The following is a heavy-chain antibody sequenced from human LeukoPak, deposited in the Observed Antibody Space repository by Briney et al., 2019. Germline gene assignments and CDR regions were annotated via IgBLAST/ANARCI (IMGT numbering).Heavy chain of an antibody. CDR3: ARATRDFWSGSFDY. Sequence: SETLSLTCTVSGGSISSYYWSWIRQPPGKGLGWIGYIYYSGSTNYNPSLKSRVTISIDTSKNQFSLKMSSLTAADTAVYYCARATRDFWSGSFDYWGQGTLVTVSS. CDR2: IYYSGST. V-gene: IGHV4-59*01. J-gene: IGHJ4*02. CDR1: GGSISSYY. D-gene: IGHD3-3*01.